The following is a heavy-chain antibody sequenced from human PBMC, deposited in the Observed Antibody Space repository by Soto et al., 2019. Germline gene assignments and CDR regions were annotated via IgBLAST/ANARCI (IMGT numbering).Heavy chain of an antibody. D-gene: IGHD6-19*01. CDR2: IWYDGSNK. Sequence: PGGSLRLSCAASGFTFSSYGMHWVRQAPGKGLEWVAVIWYDGSNKYYADSVKGRFTISRDNSKNTLYLQMNSLRAEDTAVYYCARSIAVAGTAFSASIDYWGQGTLVTVS. J-gene: IGHJ4*02. CDR1: GFTFSSYG. V-gene: IGHV3-33*01. CDR3: ARSIAVAGTAFSASIDY.